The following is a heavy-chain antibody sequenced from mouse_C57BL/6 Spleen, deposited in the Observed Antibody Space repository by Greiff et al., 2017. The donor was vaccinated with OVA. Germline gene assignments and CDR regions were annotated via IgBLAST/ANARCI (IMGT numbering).Heavy chain of an antibody. J-gene: IGHJ3*01. D-gene: IGHD1-1*01. Sequence: EVMLVESGGDLVKPGGSLKLSCAASGFTFSSYGMSWVRQTPDKRLEWVATISSGGSYTYYTDSVKGRFTISRDNAKNTLYLQMSSLKSEDTAMYYCARHYGSSYRNAYRGQGTLVTVSA. CDR1: GFTFSSYG. CDR2: ISSGGSYT. CDR3: ARHYGSSYRNAY. V-gene: IGHV5-6*01.